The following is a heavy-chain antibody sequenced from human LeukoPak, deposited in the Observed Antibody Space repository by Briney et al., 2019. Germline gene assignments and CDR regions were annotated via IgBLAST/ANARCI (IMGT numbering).Heavy chain of an antibody. Sequence: SETLSLTCIVSGGSINTSNSYWGWIRQPPGKGLEWIGSIYSGGGTHYNPSLKRRVTISLDTSKNQFSVKLRSVTAADTAVYYCAREFESAIALFGVVMGFDPWGQGTLVTVSS. CDR2: IYSGGGT. CDR1: GGSINTSNSY. J-gene: IGHJ5*02. D-gene: IGHD3-3*01. V-gene: IGHV4-39*07. CDR3: AREFESAIALFGVVMGFDP.